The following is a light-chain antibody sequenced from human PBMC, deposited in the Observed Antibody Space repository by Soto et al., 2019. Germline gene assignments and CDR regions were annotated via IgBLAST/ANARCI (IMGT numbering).Light chain of an antibody. Sequence: QSALTQPASVSGSPGQSITISCTGNYVSWYQQHPGKAPKLMIYDVSNRPSGVSNRFSGSKSGNTASLTISGLQAEDEADYYCSSYTSSSTLVFGTGTKVTVL. CDR1: NY. CDR2: DVS. CDR3: SSYTSSSTLV. V-gene: IGLV2-14*01. J-gene: IGLJ1*01.